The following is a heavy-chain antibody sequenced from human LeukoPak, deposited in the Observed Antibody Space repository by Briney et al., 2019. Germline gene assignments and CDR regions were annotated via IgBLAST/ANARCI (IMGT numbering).Heavy chain of an antibody. J-gene: IGHJ4*02. Sequence: SQTLSLTCAVSGGSISSGGYSWSWIRQPPGKGLEWIGYIYHSGSTYYNPSLKSRVTISVDRSKNQFSLKLSSVTAADTAVYYCARGYCSSTSCYWGLSHDYFDYWGQGTLVTVSS. D-gene: IGHD2-2*01. CDR2: IYHSGST. CDR3: ARGYCSSTSCYWGLSHDYFDY. CDR1: GGSISSGGYS. V-gene: IGHV4-30-2*01.